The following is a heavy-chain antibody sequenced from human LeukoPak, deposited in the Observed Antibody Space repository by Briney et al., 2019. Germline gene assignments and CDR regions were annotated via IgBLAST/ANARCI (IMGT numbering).Heavy chain of an antibody. CDR2: ISSSSSYI. D-gene: IGHD6-13*01. CDR3: ARDLTHVSGTGDAFDI. CDR1: GFTFSSYS. J-gene: IGHJ3*02. Sequence: GGSLRLSCAASGFTFSSYSMNWVRQAPGKGLEWVSSISSSSSYIYYADSVKGRFTISRGNAKNSLYLQMNSLRAEDTAVYYCARDLTHVSGTGDAFDIWGQGTMVTVSS. V-gene: IGHV3-21*01.